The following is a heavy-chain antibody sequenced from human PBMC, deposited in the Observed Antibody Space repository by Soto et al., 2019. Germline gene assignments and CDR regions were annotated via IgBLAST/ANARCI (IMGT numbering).Heavy chain of an antibody. Sequence: SETLSLTCTVSGGSITTNFWSWIRHPPGKGLEWIGYIYSSGTSNHNPSLQSRAAISVDTSKNQLTLKLNSVTAADTAVYYCASDRRGDHPYFFSFRGRG. D-gene: IGHD4-17*01. CDR1: GGSITTNF. CDR2: IYSSGTS. CDR3: ASDRRGDHPYFFSF. J-gene: IGHJ2*01. V-gene: IGHV4-59*01.